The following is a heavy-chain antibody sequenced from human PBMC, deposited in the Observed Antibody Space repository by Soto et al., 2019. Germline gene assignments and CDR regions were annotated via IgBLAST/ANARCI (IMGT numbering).Heavy chain of an antibody. J-gene: IGHJ4*02. CDR3: ARDRTSYCGGDCYPFDY. CDR1: GFTFSSYG. V-gene: IGHV3-33*01. D-gene: IGHD2-21*02. CDR2: IWYDGSNK. Sequence: QVQLVESGGGVVQPGRSLRLSCAASGFTFSSYGMHWVRQAPGKGLEWVAVIWYDGSNKYYADSVKGRFTISRDNSKNTLYLQMNSLRAEDTAVYYCARDRTSYCGGDCYPFDYWGQGTLVTVSS.